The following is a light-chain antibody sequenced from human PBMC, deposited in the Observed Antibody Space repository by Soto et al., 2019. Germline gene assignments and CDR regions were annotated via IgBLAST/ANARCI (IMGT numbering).Light chain of an antibody. J-gene: IGKJ1*01. CDR2: LGS. CDR1: QSLLHSNGYNF. Sequence: DIVMTQSPLSLPVTPGEAASISCRSSQSLLHSNGYNFLDWYLQKPGQSPQILINLGSNRSSGVPDRFSGSGSGTDFTLKISRVEAEDVGVYYCMQALQSPRTFCQGTKVEIK. V-gene: IGKV2-28*01. CDR3: MQALQSPRT.